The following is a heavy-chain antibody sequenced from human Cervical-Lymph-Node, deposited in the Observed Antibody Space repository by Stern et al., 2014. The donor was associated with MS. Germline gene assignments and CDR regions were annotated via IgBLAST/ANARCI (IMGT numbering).Heavy chain of an antibody. CDR2: IYPGDSDT. V-gene: IGHV5-51*01. Sequence: VQLVESGAEVKKPGETLKISCKGSGYSFTSHWIGWGSQMHGKGLEWMGIIYPGDSDTRSSPSFQGQVAISSDKSISTAYLQWSSLKASDTAMYYCARQDYGDYERVYYFDYWGQGTLVTVSS. CDR3: ARQDYGDYERVYYFDY. D-gene: IGHD4-17*01. CDR1: GYSFTSHW. J-gene: IGHJ4*02.